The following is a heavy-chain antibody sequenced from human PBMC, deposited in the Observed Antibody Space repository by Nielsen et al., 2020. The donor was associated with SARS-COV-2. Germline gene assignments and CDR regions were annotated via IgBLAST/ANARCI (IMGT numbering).Heavy chain of an antibody. CDR2: ISGSTSYI. CDR3: AKDRELYYDINYFDY. D-gene: IGHD3-22*01. CDR1: GFTFSIYR. V-gene: IGHV3-21*01. J-gene: IGHJ4*02. Sequence: GGSLRLSCAASGFTFSIYRMNWVRLAPGKGLEWVSSISGSTSYIYYADSVKGRFTISRDNANSSLYVQMNSLRAEDTAVYYCAKDRELYYDINYFDYWGQGNLVTVSS.